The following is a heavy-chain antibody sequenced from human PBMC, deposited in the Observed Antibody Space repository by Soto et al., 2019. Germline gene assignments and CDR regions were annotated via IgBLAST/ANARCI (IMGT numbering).Heavy chain of an antibody. CDR2: IYPGDSDT. D-gene: IGHD6-13*01. CDR1: GYSFTNYW. CDR3: ARQDGSTWPFDY. Sequence: PGESLKTSCKGSGYSFTNYWIGWVRQMPGKGLEWMGIIYPGDSDTRYSPSFQGQVTISVDKSVNTAYLQWTSLKASDTAIYYCARQDGSTWPFDYWGQGTLVTVSS. J-gene: IGHJ4*02. V-gene: IGHV5-51*01.